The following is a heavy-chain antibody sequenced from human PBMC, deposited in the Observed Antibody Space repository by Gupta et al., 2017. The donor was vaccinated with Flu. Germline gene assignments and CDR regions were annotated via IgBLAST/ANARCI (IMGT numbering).Heavy chain of an antibody. J-gene: IGHJ4*02. CDR2: ISSSGVL. CDR3: ARGHWDS. Sequence: EVQLVGSGGGLVQPGGSLRLSRAASGFPFSDHDVSWVRQAPGKALEWVSFISSSGVLYYTDSVKGRFTISRDNAKNSVYLQMDSLRAEDTAFYYCARGHWDSWGQGTLVTVSS. V-gene: IGHV3-48*03. CDR1: GFPFSDHD.